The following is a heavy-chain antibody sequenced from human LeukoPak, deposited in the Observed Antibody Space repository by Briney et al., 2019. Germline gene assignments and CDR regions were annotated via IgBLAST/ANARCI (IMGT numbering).Heavy chain of an antibody. CDR1: NGAVKNYY. CDR2: FLYSGTT. V-gene: IGHV4-59*02. D-gene: IGHD1-26*01. CDR3: ATLVYSGSRYHFDT. J-gene: IGHJ4*02. Sequence: PSETLSLTCSVSNGAVKNYYWTWIRQPPAQGLEWIGNFLYSGTTTYRASLDSRLIISVDNSKNTVSLRLFSVTAADTAVYYCATLVYSGSRYHFDTWGQGTLVTVSS.